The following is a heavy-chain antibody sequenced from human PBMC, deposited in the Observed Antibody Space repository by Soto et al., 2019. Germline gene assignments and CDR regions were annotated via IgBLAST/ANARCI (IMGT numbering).Heavy chain of an antibody. CDR3: ARARNWNEWYFDL. CDR1: GGSISSGGYY. CDR2: IYYSGST. V-gene: IGHV4-31*03. J-gene: IGHJ2*01. Sequence: QVQLQESGPGLVKPSQTLSLTCTVSGGSISSGGYYWSWLRQHPGKGLEWIGYIYYSGSTYYNPSLKSRVTISVDTSKNKFSLKLSSVTAADTAVYYCARARNWNEWYFDLWGRGTLVTVSS. D-gene: IGHD1-20*01.